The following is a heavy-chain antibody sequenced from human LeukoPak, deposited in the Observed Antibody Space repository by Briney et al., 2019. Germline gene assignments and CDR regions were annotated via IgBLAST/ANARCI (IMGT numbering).Heavy chain of an antibody. J-gene: IGHJ3*02. CDR2: ISGSGGST. D-gene: IGHD2-2*01. Sequence: GGSLRLSCAASGFTFSTYEMNWVRQAPGKGLEWVSAISGSGGSTYYADSVKGRFTISRDNSKNTLYLQMNSLRAEDTAVYYCVKHPSDIVVVPATGYAFDIWGQGTMVTVSS. CDR3: VKHPSDIVVVPATGYAFDI. CDR1: GFTFSTYE. V-gene: IGHV3-23*01.